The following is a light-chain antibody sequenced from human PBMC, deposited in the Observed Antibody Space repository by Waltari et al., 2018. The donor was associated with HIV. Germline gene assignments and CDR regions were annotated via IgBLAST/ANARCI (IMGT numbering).Light chain of an antibody. CDR2: EVN. J-gene: IGLJ3*02. V-gene: IGLV2-8*01. CDR3: NSYAGSNNWV. Sequence: QSALTQPPSASGSPGQSVPIPCTGTSSDVGGSKYVPWYQQHPGKAPKLMIYEVNKRPSGVPDRFSGSKSANTASLTVSGLQADDEADYYCNSYAGSNNWVFGGGTKLTVL. CDR1: SSDVGGSKY.